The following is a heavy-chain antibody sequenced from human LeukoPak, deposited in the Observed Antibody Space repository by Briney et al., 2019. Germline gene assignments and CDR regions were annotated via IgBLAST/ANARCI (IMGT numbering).Heavy chain of an antibody. Sequence: GESLKISCKGTGYSFTSYWIGWVRQMPAKGLDWMGIIYPSDSDTRYSPSFQGQVTPSADKSISPAYLQCSSLKASDTGMYSCARRAYSFEWFDHWGQGTLVSVSS. CDR3: ARRAYSFEWFDH. CDR1: GYSFTSYW. D-gene: IGHD5-18*01. J-gene: IGHJ5*02. V-gene: IGHV5-51*01. CDR2: IYPSDSDT.